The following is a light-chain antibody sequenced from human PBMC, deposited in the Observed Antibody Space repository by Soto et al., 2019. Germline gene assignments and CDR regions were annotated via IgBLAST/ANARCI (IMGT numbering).Light chain of an antibody. CDR1: QSVSSNY. Sequence: EIVLTQSPGTLSLSPGERATLSCRASQSVSSNYLAWYQQRPGQAPRLLIYGASSRATGIPDRFSGSGSGTDFTLTINRLEPEDFAVYYCQQYGGSPRTFGQGTKVDIK. CDR3: QQYGGSPRT. J-gene: IGKJ1*01. V-gene: IGKV3-20*01. CDR2: GAS.